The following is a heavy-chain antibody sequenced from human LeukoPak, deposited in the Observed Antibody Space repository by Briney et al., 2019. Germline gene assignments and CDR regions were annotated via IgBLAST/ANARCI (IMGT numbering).Heavy chain of an antibody. CDR3: ARDFYYYGSGSASAYYYGMDV. J-gene: IGHJ6*02. CDR2: IYYSGST. CDR1: GGSISSSSYY. V-gene: IGHV4-39*07. D-gene: IGHD3-10*01. Sequence: SETLSLTCTVSGGSISSSSYYWGWIRQPPGKGLEWIGSIYYSGSTYYNPSLKSRVTISVDTSKNQFSLKLSSVTAADTAVYYCARDFYYYGSGSASAYYYGMDVWGQGTLVTVSS.